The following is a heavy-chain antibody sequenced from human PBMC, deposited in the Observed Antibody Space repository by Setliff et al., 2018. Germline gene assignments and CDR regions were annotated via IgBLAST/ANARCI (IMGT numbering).Heavy chain of an antibody. D-gene: IGHD3-22*01. J-gene: IGHJ5*01. CDR1: GITFKNAW. CDR2: IKSSIEGATS. V-gene: IGHV3-15*01. Sequence: LRLSCSVSGITFKNAWMTWVRQAPGKGPQWVGRIKSSIEGATSDYGAPARGRFTISRDDSKNMIHLQMNNLKTEDTGFYYCATGPRDSRNYLTWLGSWGQGTLVTVSS. CDR3: ATGPRDSRNYLTWLGS.